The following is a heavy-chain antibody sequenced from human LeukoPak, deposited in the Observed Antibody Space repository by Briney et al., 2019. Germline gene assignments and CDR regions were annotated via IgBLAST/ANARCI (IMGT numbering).Heavy chain of an antibody. J-gene: IGHJ4*02. CDR1: GGSISSYY. V-gene: IGHV4-59*01. D-gene: IGHD3-9*01. Sequence: PSETLSLTCTVSGGSISSYYWSWIRQPPGKGLEWIGYIYYSGSTNYNPSLKSRVTISVDTSKNQFSLKLSSVTAADTAVYYCARGDYDILTVFLSYWGQGTLVTVSS. CDR3: ARGDYDILTVFLSY. CDR2: IYYSGST.